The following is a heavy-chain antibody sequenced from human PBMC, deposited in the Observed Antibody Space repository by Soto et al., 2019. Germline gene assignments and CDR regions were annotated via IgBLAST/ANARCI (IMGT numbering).Heavy chain of an antibody. D-gene: IGHD2-2*01. CDR2: ISYDGRDK. V-gene: IGHV3-30*03. CDR3: ARYCRSTSCYDY. J-gene: IGHJ4*02. Sequence: GSLRLCFAASGFSFSNYAMHGVRQAPGKGLEWVAVISYDGRDKYYEDSVKGRYTISRDKSKNTLFLQMNSLRAEDTAVYYCARYCRSTSCYDYWGQGTLVTVSS. CDR1: GFSFSNYA.